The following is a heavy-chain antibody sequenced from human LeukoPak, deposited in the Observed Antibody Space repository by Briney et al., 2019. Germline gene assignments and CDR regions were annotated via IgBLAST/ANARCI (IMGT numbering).Heavy chain of an antibody. D-gene: IGHD3-22*01. CDR1: GGSISSSNW. CDR2: IYHSGST. CDR3: ARGYYYDSSGYYGYFDY. V-gene: IGHV4-4*02. Sequence: SETLPLTCAVSGGSISSSNWWSWVRQPPGKGLEWIGEIYHSGSTNYNPSLKSRVTISVDKSKNQFSLKLSSVTAADTAVYYCARGYYYDSSGYYGYFDYWGQGTLVTVSS. J-gene: IGHJ4*02.